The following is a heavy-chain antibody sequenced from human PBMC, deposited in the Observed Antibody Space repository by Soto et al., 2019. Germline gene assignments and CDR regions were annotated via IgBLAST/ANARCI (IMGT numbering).Heavy chain of an antibody. Sequence: SQTLSLTCAISGASVSSNTASWNWIRQSPSRGLEWLGRTYFRSKWYNDYAVSVKSRIIINPDTANNQCSLQLDSVTPEDTAVYFCAKGDNLGPKTGYAFDPWGQG. CDR2: TYFRSKWYN. V-gene: IGHV6-1*01. J-gene: IGHJ5*02. CDR1: GASVSSNTAS. D-gene: IGHD5-12*01. CDR3: AKGDNLGPKTGYAFDP.